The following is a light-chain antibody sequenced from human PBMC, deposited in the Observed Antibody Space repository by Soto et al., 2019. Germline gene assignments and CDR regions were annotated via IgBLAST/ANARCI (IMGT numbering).Light chain of an antibody. J-gene: IGLJ3*02. CDR1: SSDVGGYNF. CDR3: SSYAGGIKWV. CDR2: EVT. V-gene: IGLV2-8*01. Sequence: QSALTQPPSASGSPGQSVTISCTGTSSDVGGYNFVSWYQQHPGKAPKFMIYEVTKRPSGVPDRFSGSKSGNTASLTVSGFQAEDEADYYCSSYAGGIKWVFGGGTKVTVL.